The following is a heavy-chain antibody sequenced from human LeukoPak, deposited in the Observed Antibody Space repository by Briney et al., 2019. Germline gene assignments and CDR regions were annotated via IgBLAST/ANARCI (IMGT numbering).Heavy chain of an antibody. D-gene: IGHD2-2*01. CDR3: ARGHIGDIVVVPAAMGYYYYYMDV. Sequence: PSETLSLTCAVSGGSFSGYYWSWIRQPPGKGLEWIGEINHSGSTNYNPSLKSRFTISVDTSNNQFSLKLSSVTAADTAVYYCARGHIGDIVVVPAAMGYYYYYMDVWGKGTTVTVSS. V-gene: IGHV4-34*01. CDR2: INHSGST. J-gene: IGHJ6*03. CDR1: GGSFSGYY.